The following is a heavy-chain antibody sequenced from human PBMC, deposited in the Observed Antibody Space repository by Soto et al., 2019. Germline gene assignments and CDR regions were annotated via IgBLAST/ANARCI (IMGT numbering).Heavy chain of an antibody. Sequence: GGSLRLSCTASGFTFSRHAMTWVRQAPGKGLEWVSGLSDSGGSIYYADSVKGRFTISRDNSMNTLYLQMNSLRAEDTAVYYCARSRNYSFTYWGQGTLVTVSS. D-gene: IGHD5-18*01. V-gene: IGHV3-23*01. J-gene: IGHJ4*02. CDR2: LSDSGGSI. CDR3: ARSRNYSFTY. CDR1: GFTFSRHA.